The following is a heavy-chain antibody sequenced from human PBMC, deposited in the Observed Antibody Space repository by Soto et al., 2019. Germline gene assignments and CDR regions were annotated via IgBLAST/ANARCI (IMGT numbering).Heavy chain of an antibody. D-gene: IGHD4-17*01. Sequence: QVPLVESGGGVVQPGRSLRLSCAASGFTFSSYAMHWVRQAPGKGLEWVAVISYDGSNKYYADSVKGRFTISRDNSKNTLYLQMNSLRAEDTAVYYCARDPYGDYILGWFDPWGQGTLVTVSS. J-gene: IGHJ5*02. CDR3: ARDPYGDYILGWFDP. CDR2: ISYDGSNK. CDR1: GFTFSSYA. V-gene: IGHV3-30-3*01.